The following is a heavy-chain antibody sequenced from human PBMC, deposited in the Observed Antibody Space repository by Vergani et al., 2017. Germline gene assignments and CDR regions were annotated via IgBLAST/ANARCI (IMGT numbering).Heavy chain of an antibody. Sequence: QLPLQESCPGLVKPSATLSLTFSVSGASIRSSNYYWGWIRQPPGKGLEWIASIYYSGSTYYNPSLKSRVTISVDTSKNQFSLKLSSVTAADTAVYFCARHSTVEWLVKLGWIDPWGQGILVTVSS. D-gene: IGHD6-19*01. J-gene: IGHJ5*02. CDR1: GASIRSSNYY. CDR3: ARHSTVEWLVKLGWIDP. CDR2: IYYSGST. V-gene: IGHV4-39*01.